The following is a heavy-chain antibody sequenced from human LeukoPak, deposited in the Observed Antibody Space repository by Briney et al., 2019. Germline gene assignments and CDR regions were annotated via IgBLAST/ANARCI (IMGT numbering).Heavy chain of an antibody. CDR2: INLNSGGT. V-gene: IGHV1-2*02. D-gene: IGHD3-22*01. J-gene: IGHJ5*02. CDR3: ARDVLDYYDRSGYVT. CDR1: GYTFTGYH. Sequence: GASVKVSCKASGYTFTGYHIHWVRQAPGQGLEWMGWINLNSGGTNYAQKFQGRVTMTRNTSISTAYMELSSLRSEDTAVYYCARDVLDYYDRSGYVTWGQGTLVTVSS.